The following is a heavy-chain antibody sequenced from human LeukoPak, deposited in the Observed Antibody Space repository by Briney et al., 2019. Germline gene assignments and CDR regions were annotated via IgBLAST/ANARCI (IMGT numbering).Heavy chain of an antibody. Sequence: GGSLRLSCAVSGFTFSTYAMSWVRQAPGKGLEWVSSISVSGGSTYYADSVKGRFTISRDNSKNTLYLQMNSLRAEDTAVYYCAKLDWRGFDYWGQGTLVTVSS. CDR2: ISVSGGST. CDR1: GFTFSTYA. J-gene: IGHJ4*02. D-gene: IGHD3/OR15-3a*01. V-gene: IGHV3-23*01. CDR3: AKLDWRGFDY.